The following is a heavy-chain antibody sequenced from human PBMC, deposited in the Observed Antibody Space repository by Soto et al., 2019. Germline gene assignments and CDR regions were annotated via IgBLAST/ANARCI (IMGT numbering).Heavy chain of an antibody. Sequence: APETLSLTCIVSGGSISSGGYYWSWIRQHPGKGLEWIGYIYYSGSTYYNPSLKSRVTISVDTSKNQFSLKLSSVTAADTAVYYCARVGSRAARPRNNWFDPWGQGTLVTVSS. J-gene: IGHJ5*02. CDR3: ARVGSRAARPRNNWFDP. CDR2: IYYSGST. CDR1: GGSISSGGYY. V-gene: IGHV4-31*03. D-gene: IGHD6-6*01.